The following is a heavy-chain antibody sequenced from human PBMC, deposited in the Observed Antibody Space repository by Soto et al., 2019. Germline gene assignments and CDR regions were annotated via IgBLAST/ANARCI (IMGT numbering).Heavy chain of an antibody. CDR3: ARRDSESPGLGCGMDV. V-gene: IGHV1-69*06. CDR2: IIPIFGTA. CDR1: GGTFSSYA. Sequence: QVQLVQSGAEVKKPGSSVKVSCKASGGTFSSYAISWVRQAPGQGLEWMGGIIPIFGTANYAQKFQRRVTITADKSTSTAYMELSSLRSEDTAVYYCARRDSESPGLGCGMDVWGQGTTVTVCS. J-gene: IGHJ6*02. D-gene: IGHD1-1*01.